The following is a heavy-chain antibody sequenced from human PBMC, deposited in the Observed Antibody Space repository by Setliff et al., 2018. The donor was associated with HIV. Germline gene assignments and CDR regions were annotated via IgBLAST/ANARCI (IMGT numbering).Heavy chain of an antibody. V-gene: IGHV4-34*01. D-gene: IGHD6-13*01. CDR2: INHSGST. CDR3: ARVSCSSWYSIPRYYYYSMDV. CDR1: GGSFNGYS. Sequence: PSETLSLTCAVYGGSFNGYSWTRIRQPPGKGLEWIGGINHSGSTNYNPSLRSRVTTSVDTSKNQFSLRLRSVTAADTAVYYCARVSCSSWYSIPRYYYYSMDVWGNGTTVTVSS. J-gene: IGHJ6*03.